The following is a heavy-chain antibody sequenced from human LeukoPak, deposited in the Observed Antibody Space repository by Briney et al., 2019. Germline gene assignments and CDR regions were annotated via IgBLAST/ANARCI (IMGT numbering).Heavy chain of an antibody. V-gene: IGHV3-11*04. CDR3: ARGSGPLFYLDY. D-gene: IGHD2-15*01. Sequence: PGGSLRLSCAVSGFRFSDYYMNWIRQAPGKGLEWISHISSPGTTISYADSVKGRFTVSRDNAKNSLYLEMNSLRADDTAVYYCARGSGPLFYLDYWGQGTLVTASS. CDR2: ISSPGTTI. CDR1: GFRFSDYY. J-gene: IGHJ4*02.